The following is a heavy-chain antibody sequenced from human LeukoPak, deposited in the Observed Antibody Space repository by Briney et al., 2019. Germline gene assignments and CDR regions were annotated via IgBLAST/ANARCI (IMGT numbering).Heavy chain of an antibody. CDR3: VRLNPIYGSSGGFYYYGMDV. CDR1: GGSFSGYY. J-gene: IGHJ6*02. V-gene: IGHV4-34*01. CDR2: IDHSGTT. Sequence: PSQTLSLTCAVYGGSFSGYYWSWIRQPPGKGLQWIGEIDHSGTTNCNPSLKSRVTMSVDTSKNQFSLMLTSVTAADTAVYYCVRLNPIYGSSGGFYYYGMDVWGQGTTVTVSS. D-gene: IGHD3-22*01.